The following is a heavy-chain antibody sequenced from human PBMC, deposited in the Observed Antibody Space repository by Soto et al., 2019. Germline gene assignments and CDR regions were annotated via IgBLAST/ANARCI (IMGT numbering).Heavy chain of an antibody. CDR2: ISYDGSNK. CDR1: GFTFSSYA. J-gene: IGHJ4*02. CDR3: ARSNVRWELLPTFRY. D-gene: IGHD1-26*01. V-gene: IGHV3-30-3*01. Sequence: QVQLVESGGGVVQPGRSLRLSCAASGFTFSSYAMHWVRQAPGKGLEWVAVISYDGSNKYYADSVKGRFTISRDNSKNTLYLQMNSLRAEDTAVYYCARSNVRWELLPTFRYSGQGTLVTVSS.